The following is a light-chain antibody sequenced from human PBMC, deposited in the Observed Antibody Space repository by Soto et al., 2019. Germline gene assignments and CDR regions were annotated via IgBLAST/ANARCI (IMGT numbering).Light chain of an antibody. V-gene: IGKV2D-29*01. J-gene: IGKJ4*02. CDR2: EVS. CDR1: QSLLRSDGRTC. CDR3: KQNIGLPLT. Sequence: IVVTQTPLSLSVTPGQPASISCKTTQSLLRSDGRTCLFWYLEKPGQPPQLLVNEVSNRYSRVPDRFSGSGSGTDFTLKISLVEAEDVGVYYWKQNIGLPLTFGGGTKVEIK.